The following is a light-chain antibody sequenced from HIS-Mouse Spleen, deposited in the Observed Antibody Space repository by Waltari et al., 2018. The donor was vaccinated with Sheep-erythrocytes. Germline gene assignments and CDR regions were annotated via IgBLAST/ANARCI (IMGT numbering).Light chain of an antibody. Sequence: QSALTQPASVSGSPGQSITLSCTGTSSDVGGYNHFSWYQQHPAKAPNLMIYEVSNRPSGVSNRFSGSKSGNTASLTISGLQAEDEADYYCSSYTSSSTQVFGGGTKLTVL. J-gene: IGLJ2*01. CDR3: SSYTSSSTQV. CDR1: SSDVGGYNH. CDR2: EVS. V-gene: IGLV2-14*01.